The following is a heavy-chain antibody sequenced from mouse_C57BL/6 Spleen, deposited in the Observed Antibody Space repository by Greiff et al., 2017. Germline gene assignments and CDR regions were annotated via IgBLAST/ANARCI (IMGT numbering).Heavy chain of an antibody. CDR3: ARPITTVVAPYYFDY. V-gene: IGHV1-59*01. D-gene: IGHD1-1*01. CDR1: GYTFTSYW. J-gene: IGHJ2*01. CDR2: IDPSDSYT. Sequence: VQLQQPGAELVRPGTSVKLSCKASGYTFTSYWMHWVKQRPGQGLEWIGVIDPSDSYTNYNQKFKGKATLTVDTSSSTAYMQLSSLTSEDSAVYYCARPITTVVAPYYFDYWGQGTTLTVSS.